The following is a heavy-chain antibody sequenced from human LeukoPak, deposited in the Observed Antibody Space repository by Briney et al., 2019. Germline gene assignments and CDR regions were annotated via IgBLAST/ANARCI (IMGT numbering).Heavy chain of an antibody. Sequence: SWVRQAPGKGLEWVSAISGSGGSTYYADSVKGQFTISRDNSKNTLYLQMNSLRAEDTAVYYCAKVLSNHYGSTDYWGQGTLVTVSS. CDR3: AKVLSNHYGSTDY. CDR2: ISGSGGST. D-gene: IGHD3-22*01. V-gene: IGHV3-23*01. J-gene: IGHJ4*02.